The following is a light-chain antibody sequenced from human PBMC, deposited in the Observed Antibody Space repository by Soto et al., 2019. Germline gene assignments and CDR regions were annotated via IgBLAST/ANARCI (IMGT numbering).Light chain of an antibody. Sequence: EVVLTQSPDTLSLSPGDRATLSCRASQSVSTSYAWYQQKLGQAPRLLLYDAAKRATGIPARFRGSGSWPGLTLTLSSLEPEVFALYCCQRRSYRRPGYAFGQGTRVEIK. J-gene: IGKJ2*01. V-gene: IGKV3-11*01. CDR3: QRRSYRRPGYA. CDR2: DAA. CDR1: QSVSTS.